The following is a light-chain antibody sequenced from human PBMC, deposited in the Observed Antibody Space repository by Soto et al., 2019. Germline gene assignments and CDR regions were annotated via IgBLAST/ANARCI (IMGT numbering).Light chain of an antibody. Sequence: DIQMTRSPSSLSASVGDRVTITCRASQGIRSDLGWFQQKPGKAPKRLIYTASSLQSGVPSRFSGSGSWTEFSLTISSLQPEDFATYYWLQHNTYPYTFGQGTKLEIK. J-gene: IGKJ2*01. CDR3: LQHNTYPYT. V-gene: IGKV1-17*01. CDR2: TAS. CDR1: QGIRSD.